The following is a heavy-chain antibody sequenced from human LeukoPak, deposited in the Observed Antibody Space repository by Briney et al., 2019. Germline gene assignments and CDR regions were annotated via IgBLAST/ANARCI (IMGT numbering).Heavy chain of an antibody. J-gene: IGHJ4*02. CDR3: ARDYYYGFYY. D-gene: IGHD3-10*01. CDR1: GFTFSGYS. Sequence: PGGSLRLSCGASGFTFSGYSMNWVRQAPGKGLEWVSYISSSSSSIHYADSVKGRFTISRDNAKNSLYLQMSSLRDEDTAMYYCARDYYYGFYYWGQGTLVTVSS. V-gene: IGHV3-48*02. CDR2: ISSSSSSI.